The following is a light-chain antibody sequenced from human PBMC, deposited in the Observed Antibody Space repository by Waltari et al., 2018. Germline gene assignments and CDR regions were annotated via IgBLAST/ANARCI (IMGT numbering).Light chain of an antibody. CDR3: QHRSNWRTYT. CDR1: PRVTMY. CDR2: DAS. Sequence: EIVLTQSPRTLSLSPGERATLSCSASPRVTMYLAWYQQKPGQAPRLLIHDASNRATGIPARFSGSVSATDFTLTISSLEPEEFAVYYCQHRSNWRTYTFGQGTKVEIK. V-gene: IGKV3-11*01. J-gene: IGKJ2*01.